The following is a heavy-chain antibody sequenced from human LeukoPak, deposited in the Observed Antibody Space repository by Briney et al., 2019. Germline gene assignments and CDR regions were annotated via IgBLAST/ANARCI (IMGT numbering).Heavy chain of an antibody. CDR2: ISSSGSTI. CDR1: GFTFSSYW. J-gene: IGHJ6*03. CDR3: ARVDGDYPMGIDYYYYYMDV. V-gene: IGHV3-48*04. D-gene: IGHD4-17*01. Sequence: GGSLRLSCAASGFTFSSYWMTWVRQAPGKGLEWVSYISSSGSTIYYADSVKGRFTISRDNAKNSLYLQMNSLRAEDTAVYYCARVDGDYPMGIDYYYYYMDVWGKGTTVTISS.